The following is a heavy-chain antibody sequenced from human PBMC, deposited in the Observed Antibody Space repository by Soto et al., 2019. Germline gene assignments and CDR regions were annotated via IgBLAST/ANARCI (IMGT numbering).Heavy chain of an antibody. CDR3: ARGRLGQWPTGGNYYYYGMDV. CDR2: INAYNGNT. CDR1: GYSFTSYG. D-gene: IGHD6-19*01. V-gene: IGHV1-18*01. Sequence: ASVKVSCKASGYSFTSYGISWVRQAPGQGLEWMGWINAYNGNTNYAQKLQGRVTMTTDTSTSTAYMELSRLRSDDTAVYYCARGRLGQWPTGGNYYYYGMDVWGQGTTVTVSS. J-gene: IGHJ6*02.